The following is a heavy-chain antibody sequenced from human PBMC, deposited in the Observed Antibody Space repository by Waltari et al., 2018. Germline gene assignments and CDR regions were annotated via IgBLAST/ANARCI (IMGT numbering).Heavy chain of an antibody. CDR2: VLVDGDTT. J-gene: IGHJ4*02. CDR3: AKGRGPLSIQGWE. V-gene: IGHV3-23*01. D-gene: IGHD1-26*01. Sequence: EVQLLESGGGLVQPGGSLRLSCAASGFTFSSFGMSWVRQAPGKGLEWVSAVLVDGDTTFYADSVKGRFTISRDNSMKTLYLQMNSLRAEDTAAYYCAKGRGPLSIQGWEWGQGTLVTVSS. CDR1: GFTFSSFG.